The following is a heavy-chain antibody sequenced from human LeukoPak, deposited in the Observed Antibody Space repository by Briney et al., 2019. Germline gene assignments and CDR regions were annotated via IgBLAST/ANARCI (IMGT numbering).Heavy chain of an antibody. D-gene: IGHD1-26*01. V-gene: IGHV4-4*07. CDR3: ARGNGGATPSYYYYYMDV. CDR2: IYTSGST. J-gene: IGHJ6*03. CDR1: GGSISSYY. Sequence: SETLSLTCTVSGGSISSYYWSWIRQPAGKGLEWIGRIYTSGSTNYNPSLKSRVTMSVDTSKNQFSLKLSSVTAADTAVYYCARGNGGATPSYYYYYMDVWGKGTTVTVSS.